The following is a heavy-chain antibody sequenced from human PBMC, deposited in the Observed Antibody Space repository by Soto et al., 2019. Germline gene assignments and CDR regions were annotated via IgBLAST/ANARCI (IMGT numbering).Heavy chain of an antibody. J-gene: IGHJ5*01. V-gene: IGHV4-59*02. CDR1: GASVSTGY. CDR2: MYYSGSF. D-gene: IGHD1-26*01. CDR3: ATQEVGGSYVYTYDS. Sequence: PSETLSLTCTVSGASVSTGYWSWIRQPPGKGLEWIGFMYYSGSFNYNPSLTSRVTISVDTSKNQFSLKVTSVTADDTAVYYCATQEVGGSYVYTYDSSGQGTLVTVSS.